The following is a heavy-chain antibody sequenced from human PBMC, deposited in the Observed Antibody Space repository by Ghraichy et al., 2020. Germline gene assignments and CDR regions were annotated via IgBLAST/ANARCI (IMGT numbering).Heavy chain of an antibody. Sequence: GGSLRLSCAASGFSFSTDWMTWVRQAPGKGLEWVANIKPDGTDKNYVDSVKGRFTISRDNPKNSLFLQMDCLSAEDTAVYYCARYSRFYDFWGQGTLVTVSS. J-gene: IGHJ4*02. D-gene: IGHD3/OR15-3a*01. CDR3: ARYSRFYDF. CDR1: GFSFSTDW. CDR2: IKPDGTDK. V-gene: IGHV3-7*03.